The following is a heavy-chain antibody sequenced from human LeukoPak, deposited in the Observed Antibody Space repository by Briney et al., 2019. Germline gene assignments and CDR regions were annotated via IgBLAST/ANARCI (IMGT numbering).Heavy chain of an antibody. V-gene: IGHV3-66*01. D-gene: IGHD3-22*01. J-gene: IGHJ3*02. CDR3: ARGGNTMIVVPDAFDI. CDR1: GFTFSSYA. CDR2: IYSGGST. Sequence: GGSLRLSCAASGFTFSSYAMSWVRQAPGKGLEWVSVIYSGGSTYYADSVKGRFTISRDNSKNTLYLQMNSLRAEDTAVYYCARGGNTMIVVPDAFDIWGQGTMVTVSS.